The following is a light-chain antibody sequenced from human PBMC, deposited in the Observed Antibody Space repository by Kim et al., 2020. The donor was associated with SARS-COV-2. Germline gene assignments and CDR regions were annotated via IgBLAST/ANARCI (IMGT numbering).Light chain of an antibody. J-gene: IGLJ3*02. CDR1: SGHSTYA. Sequence: QLVLTQSPSASASLGASVKLTCTLSSGHSTYAIAWHQQQQEKGPRYLMKVNSDGSHKKGDGIPDRFSGSSSGAERYLTISSLQSEDEADYYCQTWGTGIRVFGGGTQLTVL. CDR2: VNSDGSH. CDR3: QTWGTGIRV. V-gene: IGLV4-69*01.